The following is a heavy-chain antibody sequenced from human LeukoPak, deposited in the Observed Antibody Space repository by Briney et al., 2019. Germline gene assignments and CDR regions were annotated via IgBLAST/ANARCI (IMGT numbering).Heavy chain of an antibody. D-gene: IGHD5-18*01. J-gene: IGHJ6*02. CDR3: ARDHVDTVPKTIDYYYGMDV. CDR1: GFTFSSYS. Sequence: GGSLRLSCAASGFTFSSYSMKWVRQAPAMGLEWVSSISSTSSYIYYADSVKGRFTISRDNAKNSLYLQMNSLRAEDTAVYYCARDHVDTVPKTIDYYYGMDVWGQGTTVTVSS. CDR2: ISSTSSYI. V-gene: IGHV3-21*01.